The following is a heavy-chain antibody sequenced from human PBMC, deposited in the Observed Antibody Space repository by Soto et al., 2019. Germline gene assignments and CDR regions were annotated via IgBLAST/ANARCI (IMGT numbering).Heavy chain of an antibody. CDR3: ARDSDCHSTSCFFPPHV. V-gene: IGHV3-53*01. CDR2: VYDTDGT. D-gene: IGHD2-2*01. J-gene: IGHJ6*02. CDR1: GLTVTGKKY. Sequence: DVQLVESGGGLIQPGGSLRLSCEAFGLTVTGKKYVAWVRQAPGKGLEWVSGVYDTDGTYYADSVKGRFTSSRDNSKTIVYLEMNSLRPDDTAVYYCARDSDCHSTSCFFPPHVWGQGTTVTVSS.